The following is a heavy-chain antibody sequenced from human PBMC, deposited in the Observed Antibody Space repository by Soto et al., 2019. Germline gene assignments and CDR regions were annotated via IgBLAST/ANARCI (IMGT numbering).Heavy chain of an antibody. CDR3: ARHDCRSGSCRRGTLDP. V-gene: IGHV4-39*01. CDR1: GDSIRSSTYY. Sequence: PSETLSLTCAVSGDSIRSSTYYWGWVRQPPGKGLEWIGSMYYSGSTYYSPSLKSRVTMSIDTSKNQFSLNLRSVTAADTAVYYCARHDCRSGSCRRGTLDPWGQGALVTVSS. J-gene: IGHJ5*02. CDR2: MYYSGST. D-gene: IGHD2-2*01.